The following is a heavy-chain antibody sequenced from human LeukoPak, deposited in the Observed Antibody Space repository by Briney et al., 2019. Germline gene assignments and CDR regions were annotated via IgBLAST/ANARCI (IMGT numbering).Heavy chain of an antibody. CDR2: IRSKANNYAT. V-gene: IGHV3-73*01. CDR1: GFTFSGSA. D-gene: IGHD5-12*01. Sequence: GGSLRLSCAASGFTFSGSAMHWVRQASGKGLEWVGRIRSKANNYATAYAASVKGRFTISRDDLRNTAYLQMNSLKTEDTAVYYCTSRSGNSDYDYYYYYGMNVWGQGTTVTVSS. J-gene: IGHJ6*02. CDR3: TSRSGNSDYDYYYYYGMNV.